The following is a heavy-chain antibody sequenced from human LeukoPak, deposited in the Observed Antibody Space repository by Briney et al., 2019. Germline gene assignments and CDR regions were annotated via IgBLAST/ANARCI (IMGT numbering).Heavy chain of an antibody. Sequence: PSETLSLTCTVSGGSISSYYWSWIRQPPGKGLEWIGYIYYSGSTNYNPSLKSRVTISVDTSKNQFSLKLSSVTAADTAVYYCARVGYYYDSSGYYYPFDYWGQGTLVTVSS. CDR1: GGSISSYY. V-gene: IGHV4-59*01. CDR3: ARVGYYYDSSGYYYPFDY. D-gene: IGHD3-22*01. CDR2: IYYSGST. J-gene: IGHJ4*02.